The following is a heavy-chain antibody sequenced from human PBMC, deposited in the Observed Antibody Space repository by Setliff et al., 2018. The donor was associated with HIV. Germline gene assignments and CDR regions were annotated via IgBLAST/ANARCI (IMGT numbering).Heavy chain of an antibody. D-gene: IGHD5-18*01. Sequence: SETLSLTCTVSGGSISSSSYYWGWIRQPPGKGLEWIANIYYSGSTFYNPSLKSRVTMSVDMSKNQFSLKLNSVTAADTAVYFCARAPGYSYSFYFDSWGQGTLVTVSS. J-gene: IGHJ4*02. CDR1: GGSISSSSYY. CDR3: ARAPGYSYSFYFDS. V-gene: IGHV4-39*07. CDR2: IYYSGST.